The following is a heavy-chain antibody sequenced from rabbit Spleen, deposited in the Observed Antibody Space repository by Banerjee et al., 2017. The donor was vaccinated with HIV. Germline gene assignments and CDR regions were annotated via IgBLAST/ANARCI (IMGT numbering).Heavy chain of an antibody. Sequence: QSLEESGGDLVKPGASLTLTCTASRFSFSSGYDMCWVRQAPGKGLEWVACIDIGNSAYIYYASWAKGRFTISKTSSTTVTLQMTSLTAADTATYFCARKEMYQFDLWGPGTLVTVS. CDR3: ARKEMYQFDL. V-gene: IGHV1S40*01. CDR2: IDIGNSAYI. D-gene: IGHD5-1*01. J-gene: IGHJ4*01. CDR1: RFSFSSGYD.